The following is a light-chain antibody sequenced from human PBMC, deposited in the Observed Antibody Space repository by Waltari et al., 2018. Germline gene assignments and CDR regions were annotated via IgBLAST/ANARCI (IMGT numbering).Light chain of an antibody. CDR3: CSYAGSSTYV. CDR1: SRDVAGYNS. J-gene: IGLJ1*01. Sequence: QSALPQPASVSGSPGQSIPLSCPGTSRDVAGYNSVSWYQQHPGKAPKRMIYDVSKRPSGVSNRFSGSKSGNTASLTISGLQAEDEADYYCCSYAGSSTYVFGTGTKVTVL. CDR2: DVS. V-gene: IGLV2-23*02.